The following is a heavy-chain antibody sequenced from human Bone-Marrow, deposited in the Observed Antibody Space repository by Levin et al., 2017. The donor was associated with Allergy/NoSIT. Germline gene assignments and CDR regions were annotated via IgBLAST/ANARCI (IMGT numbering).Heavy chain of an antibody. CDR1: GFTFSTYA. V-gene: IGHV3-23*03. D-gene: IGHD1-1*01. J-gene: IGHJ6*03. CDR2: INTGGTAT. Sequence: HTGGSLRLSCVASGFTFSTYAMSWVRQAPGKGVEWVSGINTGGTATYYADSVKGRFTISRDISKNTLYLQVNSLRAEDTAVYYCAKGGAGTRMGGGFYMDVWGKGTTVTVSS. CDR3: AKGGAGTRMGGGFYMDV.